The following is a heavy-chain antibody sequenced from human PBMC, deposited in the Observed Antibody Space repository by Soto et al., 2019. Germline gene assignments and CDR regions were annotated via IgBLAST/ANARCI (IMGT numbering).Heavy chain of an antibody. V-gene: IGHV3-49*04. CDR1: GFTFRDYA. J-gene: IGHJ6*02. Sequence: GGSLRLSCTASGFTFRDYAMSWVRQAPGKGLEWVGFIRSKAYGGTTDYAASVKARFTISRDDSKSIAYLQMNSLKTEDTAVYYCIRGATHYYYYGMDVWGQGTTVTVSS. D-gene: IGHD5-12*01. CDR2: IRSKAYGGTT. CDR3: IRGATHYYYYGMDV.